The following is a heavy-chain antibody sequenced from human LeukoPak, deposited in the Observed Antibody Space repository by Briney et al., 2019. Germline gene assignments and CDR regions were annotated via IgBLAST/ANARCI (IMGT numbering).Heavy chain of an antibody. Sequence: SGGSLRLSCAASKFSFSSYWMHWVRQAPGKGLVWVSRINSDGSRTNYADSLKGRFTISRDNAKNSLYLQMNSLRAEDTAVYYCARSPSWAVAGSDFDYWGQGTLVTVSS. J-gene: IGHJ4*02. V-gene: IGHV3-74*01. CDR1: KFSFSSYW. CDR3: ARSPSWAVAGSDFDY. CDR2: INSDGSRT. D-gene: IGHD6-19*01.